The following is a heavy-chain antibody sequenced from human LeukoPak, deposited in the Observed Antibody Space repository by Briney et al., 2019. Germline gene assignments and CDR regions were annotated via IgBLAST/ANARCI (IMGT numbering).Heavy chain of an antibody. D-gene: IGHD2-8*01. J-gene: IGHJ4*02. Sequence: ASVKVSCKASDYTFTNYGVSWVRQAPGQGLEWMGWISAYNGKTYYAQKFQGRVIMTADTSTSTAYMELRSLRTDDTAVYYCARDFYEGRAVDAIGTYFDYWGQGTLVTVSS. CDR3: ARDFYEGRAVDAIGTYFDY. CDR2: ISAYNGKT. CDR1: DYTFTNYG. V-gene: IGHV1-18*01.